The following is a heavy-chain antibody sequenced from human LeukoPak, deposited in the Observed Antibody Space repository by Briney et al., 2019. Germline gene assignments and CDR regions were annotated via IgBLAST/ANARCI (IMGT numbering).Heavy chain of an antibody. CDR2: IHHTGNT. CDR3: VNSKSNYEAVS. CDR1: APSIMTYTH. V-gene: IGHV4-38-2*02. Sequence: SKSRSLTRTVAAPSIMTYTHWGCIRQSPGNRLEWIASIHHTGNTYYNPSLESRVTISIDTSKNQFSLEVRSVTAADTAFYFCVNSKSNYEAVSWGPGTLVTVSS. J-gene: IGHJ5*02. D-gene: IGHD3-22*01.